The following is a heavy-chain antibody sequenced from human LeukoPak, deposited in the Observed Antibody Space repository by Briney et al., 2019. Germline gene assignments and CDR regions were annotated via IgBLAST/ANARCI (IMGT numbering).Heavy chain of an antibody. CDR1: GFTFSDYG. CDR2: ISASGGTT. CDR3: AKGGRGTYYSDS. Sequence: GTSLRLSCAASGFTFSDYGMHWVRQAPGKGLEWVSVISASGGTTDYADSVKGRFTISRDNSKNTLYLQMNNLRAEDTAVYYCAKGGRGTYYSDSWGQGTLVTVSS. D-gene: IGHD3-10*01. V-gene: IGHV3-23*01. J-gene: IGHJ4*02.